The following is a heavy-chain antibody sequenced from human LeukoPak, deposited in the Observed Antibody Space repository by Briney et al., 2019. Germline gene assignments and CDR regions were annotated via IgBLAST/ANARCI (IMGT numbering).Heavy chain of an antibody. D-gene: IGHD6-13*01. J-gene: IGHJ3*01. CDR2: ISYDGSNK. V-gene: IGHV3-30*18. Sequence: GGSLRLSCAASGFTFKNNGMHWVRQAPGKGLEWVAVISYDGSNKYYADSVKGRFTISRDNSKNTLYLQMNSLRVEDTAVYYCAKGYSSSFDWGQGTMVTVSS. CDR3: AKGYSSSFD. CDR1: GFTFKNNG.